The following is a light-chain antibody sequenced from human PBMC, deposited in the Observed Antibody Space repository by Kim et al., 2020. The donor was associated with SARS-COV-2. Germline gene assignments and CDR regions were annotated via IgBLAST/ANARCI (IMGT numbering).Light chain of an antibody. CDR1: SSDVGGYYY. CDR2: DVS. CDR3: CSYGDKYTYG. Sequence: QSALTQPRPVSWSPGQSVTISCTGTSSDVGGYYYFSWYQQHSGKAPKLIIYDVSERPSGVPDRFSGSKSGNTASLTISGLQAEDEGDYYCSYGDKYTYGFGGGSKVTVL. V-gene: IGLV2-11*01. J-gene: IGLJ1*01.